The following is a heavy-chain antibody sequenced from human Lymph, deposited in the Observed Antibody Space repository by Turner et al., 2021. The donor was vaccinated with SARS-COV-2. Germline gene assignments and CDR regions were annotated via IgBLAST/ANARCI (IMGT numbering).Heavy chain of an antibody. J-gene: IGHJ5*02. CDR1: GGSMNSNY. CDR3: ARETVNNWVDP. V-gene: IGHV4-59*01. D-gene: IGHD2-21*02. CDR2: IYYRGGT. Sequence: HVQLQESGQRLVKPLETLSLTCPVSGGSMNSNYWSWIRQPPGKRLEWIGYIYYRGGTNYNPSLESRVTISVDTSRNQFSLNLTSVTAADTAIYYCARETVNNWVDPWGQGTLVTVSS.